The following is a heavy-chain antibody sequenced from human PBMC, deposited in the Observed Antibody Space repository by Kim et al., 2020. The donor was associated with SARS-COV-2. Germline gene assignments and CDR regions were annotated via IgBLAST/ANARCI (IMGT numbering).Heavy chain of an antibody. J-gene: IGHJ4*02. V-gene: IGHV1-24*01. Sequence: IYAQKFQGRVTMTEDTSTDTAYMELSSLRSEDTAVYYCATFSSGSAPFDYWGQGTLVTVSS. D-gene: IGHD3-10*01. CDR3: ATFSSGSAPFDY.